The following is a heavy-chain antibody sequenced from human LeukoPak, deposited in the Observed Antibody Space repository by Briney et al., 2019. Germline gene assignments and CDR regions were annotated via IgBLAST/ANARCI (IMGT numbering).Heavy chain of an antibody. V-gene: IGHV3-30*02. CDR2: IRYDGSNI. D-gene: IGHD3-10*01. J-gene: IGHJ4*02. CDR3: AKDYYGPGTYPIGDDY. Sequence: PGGSLRLSCAASGFTFISYAMHWVRQAPGKGLEWVAYIRYDGSNIYYADSVKGRFTISRDNSKNTLYLQMNRLRPENTAVYYCAKDYYGPGTYPIGDDYWGQGTLVTVSS. CDR1: GFTFISYA.